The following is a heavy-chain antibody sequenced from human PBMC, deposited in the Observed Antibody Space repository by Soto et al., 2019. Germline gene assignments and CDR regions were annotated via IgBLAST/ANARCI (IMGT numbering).Heavy chain of an antibody. Sequence: SETLSLTCTVYGDSXTNNHWWSWVRQPPGKGPELIGEIYHTGIANYNPSLESRVAFSVDKSKNQFSLSLTSVTAADTAVYYCVSKLGPYYYGLDVWGQGTTVTVSS. CDR2: IYHTGIA. J-gene: IGHJ6*02. D-gene: IGHD3-16*01. V-gene: IGHV4-4*02. CDR1: GDSXTNNHW. CDR3: VSKLGPYYYGLDV.